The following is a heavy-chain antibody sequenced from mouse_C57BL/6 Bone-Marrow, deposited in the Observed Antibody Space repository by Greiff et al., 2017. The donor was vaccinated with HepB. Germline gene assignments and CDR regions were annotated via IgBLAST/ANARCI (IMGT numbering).Heavy chain of an antibody. CDR1: GFTFSSYT. D-gene: IGHD1-1*01. CDR2: ISGGGGNT. Sequence: EVKLMESGGGLVKPGGSLKLSCAASGFTFSSYTMSWVRQTPEKRLEWVATISGGGGNTYYPDSVKGRFTISRDNAKNTLYLQMSSLRSEDTALYYCARRLYYGSSFDYWGQGTTLTVSS. CDR3: ARRLYYGSSFDY. V-gene: IGHV5-9*01. J-gene: IGHJ2*01.